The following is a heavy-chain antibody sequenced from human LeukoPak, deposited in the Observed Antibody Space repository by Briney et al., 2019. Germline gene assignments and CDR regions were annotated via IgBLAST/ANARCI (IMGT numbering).Heavy chain of an antibody. J-gene: IGHJ4*02. CDR3: ARAYYDFWSGYPYYFDY. CDR1: GYTFTGYY. Sequence: ASVKVSCKASGYTFTGYYMHWVRQAPGQGLEWMGWINPNSGGTNYAQKLQGRVTMTTDTSTSTAYMELRSLRSDDTAVYYCARAYYDFWSGYPYYFDYWGQGTLVTVSS. CDR2: INPNSGGT. D-gene: IGHD3-3*01. V-gene: IGHV1-2*02.